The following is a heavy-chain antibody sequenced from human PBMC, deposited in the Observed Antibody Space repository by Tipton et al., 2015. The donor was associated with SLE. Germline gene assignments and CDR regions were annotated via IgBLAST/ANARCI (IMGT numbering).Heavy chain of an antibody. CDR3: ARQGAEEAPGDYCGMDV. Sequence: TLSLTCTVSGGSISSSSYYWGWIRQPPGKGLEWIGSIYYSGSTYYDPSLKSRVTISVDTSKNQFSLKLSSVTAADTAVYYCARQGAEEAPGDYCGMDVWGQGTTVSVSS. CDR2: IYYSGST. V-gene: IGHV4-39*01. J-gene: IGHJ6*02. CDR1: GGSISSSSYY. D-gene: IGHD1-14*01.